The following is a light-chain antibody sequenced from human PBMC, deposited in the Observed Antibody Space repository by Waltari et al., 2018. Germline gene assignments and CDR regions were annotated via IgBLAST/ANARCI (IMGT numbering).Light chain of an antibody. CDR3: CSYAGGRPHVV. Sequence: QSALTQPASVSGSPGQSITTSCTGTSSDVGTYNIVSWYQQHPGKAPKLMIYEGTKRPSGVSNRFAGSKSGNTASLTISGLQAEDEAHYYCCSYAGGRPHVVFGGGTQLTVL. CDR1: SSDVGTYNI. CDR2: EGT. V-gene: IGLV2-23*01. J-gene: IGLJ2*01.